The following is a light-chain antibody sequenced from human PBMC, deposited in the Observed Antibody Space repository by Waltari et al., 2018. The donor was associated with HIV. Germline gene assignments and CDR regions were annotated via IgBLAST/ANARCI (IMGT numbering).Light chain of an antibody. CDR3: CSYAGTYTWV. V-gene: IGLV2-11*01. J-gene: IGLJ2*01. CDR2: DVS. Sequence: QSALTQPRPVSGSPGQSVTISCRGSSTDIGDYNYVSWYQQHPGQVPNLVIFDVSKRPSGVPDRFSGSKSVNTASLTISGLQAEDEADYYCCSYAGTYTWVFGGGTRLTVL. CDR1: STDIGDYNY.